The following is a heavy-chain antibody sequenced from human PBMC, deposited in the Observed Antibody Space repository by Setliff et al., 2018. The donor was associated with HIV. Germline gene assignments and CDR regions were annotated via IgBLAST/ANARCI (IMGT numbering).Heavy chain of an antibody. V-gene: IGHV3-21*01. CDR2: ISSSDDDT. CDR3: VRDSAASVWVGASVYYFDF. Sequence: PGGSLRLSCTASGFSFRNFGMTWVRQAPGKGLEWVSSISSSDDDTHYADSLRGRFTVSRDYAKSALYLQMNNLSVDDTAVYYCVRDSAASVWVGASVYYFDFWGQGIQVTVSS. J-gene: IGHJ4*02. CDR1: GFSFRNFG. D-gene: IGHD1-26*01.